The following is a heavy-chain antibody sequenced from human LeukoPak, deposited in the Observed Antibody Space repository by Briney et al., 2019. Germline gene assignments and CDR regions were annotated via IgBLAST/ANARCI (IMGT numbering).Heavy chain of an antibody. V-gene: IGHV3-15*01. CDR2: IKSKTDGGTT. D-gene: IGHD3-22*01. J-gene: IGHJ4*02. Sequence: GGSLRLSCAASGFTFSNAWMSWVRQAPGKGLEWVGRIKSKTDGGTTDYAAPVKGRFTISRDDSKNTLYLQMDSLKTEDTAVYYCTTDIGYYDSSGYYLGYWGQGTLVTVSS. CDR1: GFTFSNAW. CDR3: TTDIGYYDSSGYYLGY.